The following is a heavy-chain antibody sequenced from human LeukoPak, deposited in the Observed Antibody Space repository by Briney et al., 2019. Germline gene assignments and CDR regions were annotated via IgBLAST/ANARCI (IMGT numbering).Heavy chain of an antibody. V-gene: IGHV4-39*01. CDR1: SGSIATVSYY. CDR3: ARLPDYDLLTSHPFDY. D-gene: IGHD3-9*01. Sequence: PSETLSLTCTVSSGSIATVSYYWGWIRPPPGKALESIGSMYYSGSTYYNPSLKSRVTISVDTSKNQLSLKLSSVTAADTAVYYCARLPDYDLLTSHPFDYWGQGTLVTVSS. CDR2: MYYSGST. J-gene: IGHJ4*02.